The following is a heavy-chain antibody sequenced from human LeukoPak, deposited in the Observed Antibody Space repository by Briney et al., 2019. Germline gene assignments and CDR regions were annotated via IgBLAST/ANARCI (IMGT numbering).Heavy chain of an antibody. D-gene: IGHD5-12*01. CDR3: ARDRQVGYSGNLKD. Sequence: IPSETLSLTCTVSGCSISSGSYYWSWIRQPAGQGLEYIGRMYTSGSTNYNPSLKSRVTISVDTSKNQFSLKLSSVTAADTAVYYCARDRQVGYSGNLKDWGQGILVTVSS. J-gene: IGHJ4*02. V-gene: IGHV4-61*02. CDR2: MYTSGST. CDR1: GCSISSGSYY.